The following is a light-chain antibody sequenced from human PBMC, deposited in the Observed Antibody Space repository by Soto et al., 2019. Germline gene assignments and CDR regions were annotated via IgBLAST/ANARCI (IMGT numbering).Light chain of an antibody. V-gene: IGKV1-5*03. CDR3: QQYNSYSYT. CDR2: KAS. CDR1: QSISSW. J-gene: IGKJ2*01. Sequence: DIQMTQSPSTLSASVGDRVTITCRASQSISSWLAWYQQKPGKAPKLLIYKASSLESGAPSRFSGSGSGTEFTLTISSLQPDEFATYYCQQYNSYSYTFGQGTKLEIK.